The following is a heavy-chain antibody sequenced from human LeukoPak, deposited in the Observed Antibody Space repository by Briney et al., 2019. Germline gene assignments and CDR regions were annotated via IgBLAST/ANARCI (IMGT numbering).Heavy chain of an antibody. CDR2: INHSGST. Sequence: SETLSLTCAVYGGSFSGYYWSWIRQPPGKGLEWIGEINHSGSTSYNPSLKSRVTISVDTSKNQFSLKLSSVTAADTAMYYCATSGTPSYYYYYGMDVWGQGTTVTVSS. CDR3: ATSGTPSYYYYYGMDV. CDR1: GGSFSGYY. V-gene: IGHV4-34*01. J-gene: IGHJ6*02.